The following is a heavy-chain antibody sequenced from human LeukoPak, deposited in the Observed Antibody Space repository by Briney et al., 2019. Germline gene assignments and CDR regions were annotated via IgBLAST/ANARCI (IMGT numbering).Heavy chain of an antibody. Sequence: PGGSLRLSCAASGFTSGSYWMHWVRQAPGKGLVWVSRINSDGSSTSYADSVKGRFTISRDNAKNTLYLQMNSLRAEDTAVYYCARGDLLWFGESARGYWGQGTLVTVSS. D-gene: IGHD3-10*01. CDR2: INSDGSST. CDR1: GFTSGSYW. V-gene: IGHV3-74*01. CDR3: ARGDLLWFGESARGY. J-gene: IGHJ4*02.